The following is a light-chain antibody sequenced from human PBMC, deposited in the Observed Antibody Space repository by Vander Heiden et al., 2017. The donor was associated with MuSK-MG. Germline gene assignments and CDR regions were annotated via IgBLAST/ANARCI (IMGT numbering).Light chain of an antibody. CDR2: LGS. CDR3: RQALQTPFT. Sequence: DIVMTQSPLSLPVTPGEPASISCRSSQSLLQSTGYNYLDCYLQKPGQSPQLLIYLGSNRASGVPDRCSGSGSGTYFTLKISRVAVEDVGVYYCRQALQTPFTFGHWTKVDIK. CDR1: QSLLQSTGYNY. V-gene: IGKV2-28*01. J-gene: IGKJ3*01.